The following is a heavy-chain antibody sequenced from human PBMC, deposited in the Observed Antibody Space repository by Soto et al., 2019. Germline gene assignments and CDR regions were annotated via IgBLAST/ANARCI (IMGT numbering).Heavy chain of an antibody. CDR2: MYHSGST. V-gene: IGHV4-30-2*01. J-gene: IGHJ4*02. CDR1: GGSISNGGYS. D-gene: IGHD2-2*01. CDR3: ARLPDY. Sequence: PSETLSLTCAVSGGSISNGGYSWSWIRQPPGKGLEWIGYMYHSGSTYYNPSLKSRVTISIDRSKNQFSLKLSSVTAADTAVYYRARLPDYWGQGTLVTVYS.